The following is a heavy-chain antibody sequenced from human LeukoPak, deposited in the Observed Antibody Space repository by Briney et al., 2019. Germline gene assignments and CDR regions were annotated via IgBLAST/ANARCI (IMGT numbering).Heavy chain of an antibody. CDR3: AVGSGWLDY. CDR1: EFTFSHYA. D-gene: IGHD6-19*01. CDR2: ISYDGSNK. V-gene: IGHV3-30-3*01. J-gene: IGHJ4*02. Sequence: GRSLRLSCAASEFTFSHYAMHWVRQAPGKGLEWVAVISYDGSNKYYADSVKGRFTISRDNSKNTLYLQMNSLRAEDTAVYYCAVGSGWLDYWGQGTLVTVSS.